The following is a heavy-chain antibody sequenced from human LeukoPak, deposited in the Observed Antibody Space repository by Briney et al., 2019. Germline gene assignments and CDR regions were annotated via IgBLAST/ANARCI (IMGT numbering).Heavy chain of an antibody. CDR2: INPKSGGT. V-gene: IGHV1-2*02. D-gene: IGHD1-14*01. CDR1: GYTFTGYY. Sequence: ASVKVSCKASGYTFTGYYMHWVRQAPGQGLEWMGWINPKSGGTNYLQKFQGRVTITRDTSISTAYMELSRLRSDDTAVYSCARATAENDYWGQGNLVTVSS. CDR3: ARATAENDY. J-gene: IGHJ4*02.